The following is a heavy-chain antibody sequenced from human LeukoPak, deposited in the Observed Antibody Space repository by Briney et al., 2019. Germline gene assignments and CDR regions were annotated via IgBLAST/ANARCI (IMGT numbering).Heavy chain of an antibody. CDR1: GYTLTELS. Sequence: ASVKVSCKFSGYTLTELSMHWVRQAPGKGLEWMGGFDPEDGETIYAQKFQGRVTMTEDTSTDTAYMELSSLRSEDTAVYYCATGGRIVGAYFDYWGQGTLVTVSS. J-gene: IGHJ4*02. D-gene: IGHD1-26*01. V-gene: IGHV1-24*01. CDR2: FDPEDGET. CDR3: ATGGRIVGAYFDY.